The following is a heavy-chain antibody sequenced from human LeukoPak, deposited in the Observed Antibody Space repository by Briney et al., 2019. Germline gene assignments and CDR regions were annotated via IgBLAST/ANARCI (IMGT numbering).Heavy chain of an antibody. D-gene: IGHD2/OR15-2a*01. Sequence: GRSLRLSCAASGFTFDDYAMHWVRQAPGKGLEWVSGISWNSGSIGYADSVRGRFTISRDNSKNTVYLQMNSLRPEDTAVYYCVRDVIRRGQGTLVTVSP. CDR2: ISWNSGSI. CDR3: VRDVIR. V-gene: IGHV3-9*01. J-gene: IGHJ4*02. CDR1: GFTFDDYA.